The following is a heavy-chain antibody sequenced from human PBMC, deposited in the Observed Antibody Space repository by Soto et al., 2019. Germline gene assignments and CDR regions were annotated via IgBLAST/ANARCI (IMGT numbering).Heavy chain of an antibody. CDR1: GSTFSSYA. J-gene: IGHJ4*02. D-gene: IGHD6-13*01. Sequence: QVQLVQSGAEVKKPGSSVKISCKASGSTFSSYAISWVGQAPGQGLEWMGGIIPIFGTANYAQKFQGRVTITADESTSTAYMELSSLRSEDTAVYYCARVGLAAAGGDYWGQGTLVTVSS. CDR2: IIPIFGTA. CDR3: ARVGLAAAGGDY. V-gene: IGHV1-69*12.